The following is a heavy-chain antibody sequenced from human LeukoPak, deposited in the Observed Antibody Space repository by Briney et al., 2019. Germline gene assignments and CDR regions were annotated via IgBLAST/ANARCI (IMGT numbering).Heavy chain of an antibody. Sequence: GGSLRLSCAASGFTFSDYYMSWIRQAPGKGLEWVSYISSGSTIYYADSVKGRFTISRDNAKNSLYLQMNSLRAEDTAVYYCARALVGSSGYGGIFFDYWGQGTLVTVSS. J-gene: IGHJ4*02. CDR3: ARALVGSSGYGGIFFDY. V-gene: IGHV3-11*04. CDR1: GFTFSDYY. CDR2: ISSGSTI. D-gene: IGHD3-22*01.